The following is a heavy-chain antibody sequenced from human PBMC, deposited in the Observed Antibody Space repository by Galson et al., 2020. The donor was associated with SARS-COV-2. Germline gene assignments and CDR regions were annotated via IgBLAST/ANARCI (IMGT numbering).Heavy chain of an antibody. CDR2: IRSKANNYET. V-gene: IGHV3-73*01. CDR3: ARINPSPDTYYDAFDI. Sequence: GGSLRLSCAASGFTFSDCPMHWVRQASGKGLEWVGRIRSKANNYETTYAASMKGRFTISRDDSKNTAYLQMNSLKTEDTAVYFCARINPSPDTYYDAFDIWGQGTMVSVSS. D-gene: IGHD3-10*01. CDR1: GFTFSDCP. J-gene: IGHJ3*02.